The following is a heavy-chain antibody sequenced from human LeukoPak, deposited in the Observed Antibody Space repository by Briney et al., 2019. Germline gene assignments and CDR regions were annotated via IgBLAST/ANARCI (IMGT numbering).Heavy chain of an antibody. V-gene: IGHV1-69*06. Sequence: ASVKVSCKASGYTFTSYDINWVRQATGQGLEWMGWIIPIFGTANYAQKFQGKVTITADKSTSTAYMELSSLRSEDTAVYYCARTYCGGDCYSSRGWFDTWGQGTLVTVSS. CDR3: ARTYCGGDCYSSRGWFDT. CDR2: IIPIFGTA. D-gene: IGHD2-21*02. CDR1: GYTFTSYD. J-gene: IGHJ5*02.